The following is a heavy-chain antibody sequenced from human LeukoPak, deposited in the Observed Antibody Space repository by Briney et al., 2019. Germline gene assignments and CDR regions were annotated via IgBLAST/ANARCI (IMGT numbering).Heavy chain of an antibody. D-gene: IGHD6-13*01. J-gene: IGHJ4*02. CDR3: AKDYGYGSSWYDY. CDR2: ISRNSASV. V-gene: IGHV3-9*01. CDR1: GFTFDDNG. Sequence: PGGSLRLSCEASGFTFDDNGMHWVRQAPGKGLEWVSTISRNSASVGYVDSVKGRFTISRDNAKKTLYLQMNSLRPEDTALYYCAKDYGYGSSWYDYWGQGTLVPVSS.